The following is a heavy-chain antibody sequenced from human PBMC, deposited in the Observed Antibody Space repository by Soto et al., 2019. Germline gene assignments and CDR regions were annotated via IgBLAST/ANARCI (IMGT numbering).Heavy chain of an antibody. CDR3: AKFGIGGWTTGDFDY. CDR2: ISGSDGRT. D-gene: IGHD6-19*01. V-gene: IGHV3-23*01. CDR1: GFTFSSYA. Sequence: GGSLRLSCAASGFTFSSYAMSWVRQAPGKGLEWVSAISGSDGRTYYADSVKGRFTISRDNSKNTLYLQMNSLRAEDTAVYYCAKFGIGGWTTGDFDYWGQGTLVTVSS. J-gene: IGHJ4*02.